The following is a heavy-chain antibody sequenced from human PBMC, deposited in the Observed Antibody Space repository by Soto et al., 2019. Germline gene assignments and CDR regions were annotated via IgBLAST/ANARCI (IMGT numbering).Heavy chain of an antibody. CDR3: ARDGRWLQFGYYYYGMDV. CDR2: INAGNGNT. V-gene: IGHV1-3*01. Sequence: ASVKVSCKASGYTFTSYTMHWVRQAPGQRLEWMGWINAGNGNTKYSQKFQGRVTITRDTSASTAYMELSSLRSEDTAVYYCARDGRWLQFGYYYYGMDVWGQGTTVTVSS. CDR1: GYTFTSYT. J-gene: IGHJ6*02. D-gene: IGHD5-12*01.